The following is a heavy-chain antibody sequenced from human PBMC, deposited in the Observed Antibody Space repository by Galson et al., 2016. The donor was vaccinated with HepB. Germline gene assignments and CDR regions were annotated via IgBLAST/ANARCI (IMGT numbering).Heavy chain of an antibody. CDR3: ASGYLSG. CDR1: GFTFSSFW. CDR2: INSDGRST. D-gene: IGHD3-22*01. J-gene: IGHJ4*02. Sequence: SLRLSCAASGFTFSSFWMHWVRQAPGKGLLWVSQINSDGRSTNYADSVKGRFTMSRDNTKNTVYLQMNSLRAEDTAVYYGASGYLSGWGQGTQVTVSS. V-gene: IGHV3-74*01.